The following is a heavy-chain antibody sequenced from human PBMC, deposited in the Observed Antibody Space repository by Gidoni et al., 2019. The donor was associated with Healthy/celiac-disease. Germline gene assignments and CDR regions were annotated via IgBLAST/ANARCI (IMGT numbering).Heavy chain of an antibody. CDR2: IYYSGST. CDR1: GGSLSSSSYY. J-gene: IGHJ4*02. D-gene: IGHD2-8*01. V-gene: IGHV4-39*01. Sequence: QLQLQESGPGLVKPSATLSLTCTVSGGSLSSSSYYWGWIRQPPGKGLEWIGSIYYSGSTYYNPSIKSRVTISVDTSKNQFSLKLSSVTAADTAVYYCARVSLTRYAFDYWGQGTLVTVSS. CDR3: ARVSLTRYAFDY.